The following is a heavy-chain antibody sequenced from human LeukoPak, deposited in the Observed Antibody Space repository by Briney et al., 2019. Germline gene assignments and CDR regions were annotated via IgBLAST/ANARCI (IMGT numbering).Heavy chain of an antibody. Sequence: PGASLRLSWAASGFTLSDHRMTWVRQAPGKEQEWVANIKDDGSEKYYVDSVRGGFIISRDNSKNSLYLQMNRLGAEDAAVYYCARGCWYFDYWGQGTLVTVSS. D-gene: IGHD2-21*01. J-gene: IGHJ4*02. CDR3: ARGCWYFDY. CDR1: GFTLSDHR. V-gene: IGHV3-7*04. CDR2: IKDDGSEK.